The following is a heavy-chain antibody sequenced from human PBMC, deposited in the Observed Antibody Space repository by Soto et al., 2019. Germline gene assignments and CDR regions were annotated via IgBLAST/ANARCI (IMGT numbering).Heavy chain of an antibody. CDR1: GGTFSGHD. V-gene: IGHV3-11*01. Sequence: PGESXRLSCSASGGTFSGHDISWIRHAPGKGLEIVANMSGSGSREDYGDSVKGRFAIFREKSKNLLFLQMFFLRAEDTAVYYCAREMSYVSGGKIYYGIDVLGQGTAVTVSS. CDR2: MSGSGSRE. J-gene: IGHJ6*02. CDR3: AREMSYVSGGKIYYGIDV. D-gene: IGHD3-16*01.